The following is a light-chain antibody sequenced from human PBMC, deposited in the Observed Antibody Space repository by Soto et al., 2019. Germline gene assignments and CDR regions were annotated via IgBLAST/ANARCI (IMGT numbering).Light chain of an antibody. J-gene: IGKJ2*01. CDR2: KAT. Sequence: DIQMTQSPSTLSASVGDRVTITCRASQSISSWLAWYQQKPGKAPKLLIYKATSIESGVPSRFRGSGSGTEFTLSVSSLQPDDFAAYYCQQYNSYMYTFGQGTKLEIK. CDR1: QSISSW. CDR3: QQYNSYMYT. V-gene: IGKV1-5*03.